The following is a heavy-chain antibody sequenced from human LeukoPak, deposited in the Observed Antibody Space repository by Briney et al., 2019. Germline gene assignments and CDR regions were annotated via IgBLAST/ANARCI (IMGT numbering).Heavy chain of an antibody. CDR3: AKDRNAWPTNFDS. J-gene: IGHJ4*02. D-gene: IGHD5-24*01. Sequence: GGSLRLSCAASGFTFSTYAVNWGPQAPGKGLEWVSAISSSGGTTYYADSVKGRFSTSRDNSTHTLYLRMNSLRAEDTTIYYCAKDRNAWPTNFDSWGQGTLVTVSA. CDR1: GFTFSTYA. CDR2: ISSSGGTT. V-gene: IGHV3-23*01.